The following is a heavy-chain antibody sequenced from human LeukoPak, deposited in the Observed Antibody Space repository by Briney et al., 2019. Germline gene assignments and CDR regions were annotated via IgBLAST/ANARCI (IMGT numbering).Heavy chain of an antibody. J-gene: IGHJ4*02. D-gene: IGHD1-14*01. CDR3: ATENRGGYFDY. CDR2: FDPEDGET. Sequence: GASVKVSCTASGYTFTSYDINWVRQAPGKGLEWMGGFDPEDGETIYAQKFQGRVTMTEDTSTDTAYMELSSLRSEDTAVYYCATENRGGYFDYWGQGTLVTVSS. V-gene: IGHV1-24*01. CDR1: GYTFTSYD.